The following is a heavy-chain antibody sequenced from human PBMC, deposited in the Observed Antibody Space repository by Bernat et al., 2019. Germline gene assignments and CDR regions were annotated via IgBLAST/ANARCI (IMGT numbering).Heavy chain of an antibody. J-gene: IGHJ6*03. V-gene: IGHV3-48*04. Sequence: EVQLVESGGDLVQPGGSLRLSCAASGFTFNTYGMTWVRQAPGKGLEWVSYISARTSSIYYADSVKGRFTISRDNAKNSLYLQMNSLRAEDTAVYYCARGTSTSAPYMDVWGKGTTVTVSS. CDR3: ARGTSTSAPYMDV. CDR1: GFTFNTYG. CDR2: ISARTSSI.